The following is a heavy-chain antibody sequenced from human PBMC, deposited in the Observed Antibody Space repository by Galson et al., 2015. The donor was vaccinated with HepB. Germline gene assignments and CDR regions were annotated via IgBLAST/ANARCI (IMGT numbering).Heavy chain of an antibody. Sequence: SLRLSCAASGFTFSSYSMNWVRQAPGKGLEWVSYISSSSSTIYYADSVKGRFTISRDNAKNSLYLQMNSLRAEDTAVYYCARGNEWFGESFDYWGQGTLVTVSS. D-gene: IGHD3-10*01. J-gene: IGHJ4*02. V-gene: IGHV3-48*01. CDR3: ARGNEWFGESFDY. CDR2: ISSSSSTI. CDR1: GFTFSSYS.